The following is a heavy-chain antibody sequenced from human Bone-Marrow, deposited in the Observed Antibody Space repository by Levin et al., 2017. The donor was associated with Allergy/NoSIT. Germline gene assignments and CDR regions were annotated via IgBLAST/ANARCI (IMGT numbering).Heavy chain of an antibody. CDR2: INPNSGGT. CDR3: ARGGPPTYYYDSSGPKYPYYYYYGMDG. CDR1: GYTFTGYY. Sequence: ASVKVSCKASGYTFTGYYMHWVRQAPGQGLEWMGWINPNSGGTNYAQKFQGRVTMTRDTSISTAYMELSRLRSDDTAVYYCARGGPPTYYYDSSGPKYPYYYYYGMDGWGQGTTVTVSS. J-gene: IGHJ6*02. D-gene: IGHD3-22*01. V-gene: IGHV1-2*02.